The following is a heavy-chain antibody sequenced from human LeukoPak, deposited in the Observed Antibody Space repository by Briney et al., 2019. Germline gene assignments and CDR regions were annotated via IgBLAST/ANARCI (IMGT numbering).Heavy chain of an antibody. D-gene: IGHD6-6*01. CDR1: GGSISSYY. V-gene: IGHV4-4*07. CDR2: IYTSGST. J-gene: IGHJ5*02. Sequence: SETLSLTCTVSGGSISSYYWSWIRQPAGKGLEWIGRIYTSGSTNYNPSLKSRVTMSVDTSKNQFSLKLSSVTAADTAVYYCARGLFFGQLXXXRFDPWGQGTLVTVSS. CDR3: ARGLFFGQLXXXRFDP.